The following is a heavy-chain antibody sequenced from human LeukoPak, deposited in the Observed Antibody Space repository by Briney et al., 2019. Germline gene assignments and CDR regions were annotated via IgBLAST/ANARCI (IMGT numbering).Heavy chain of an antibody. CDR2: IAYDGTIQ. CDR3: AKDGVAYCGGDCTTQFYYYMDV. Sequence: GRSLRLSCAASGFTFTYYGMHWVRQAPGKGLEWVGVIAYDGTIQYYGDSMKGRFTISRNNSKNTLYLQMNSLRAEDTAVYYCAKDGVAYCGGDCTTQFYYYMDVWGKGTTVTVSS. V-gene: IGHV3-30*18. J-gene: IGHJ6*03. CDR1: GFTFTYYG. D-gene: IGHD2-21*02.